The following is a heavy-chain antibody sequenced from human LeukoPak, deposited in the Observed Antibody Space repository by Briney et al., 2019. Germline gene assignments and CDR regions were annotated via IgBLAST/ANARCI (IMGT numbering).Heavy chain of an antibody. CDR3: AREHPHYDFWSGYYTGYYYYMDV. CDR2: IKQDGSEK. D-gene: IGHD3-3*01. V-gene: IGHV3-7*01. Sequence: PGGSLRLSWAAAGFTVSSYWMSWVRHAPGEWLEWVANIKQDGSEKYYVDSVKGRFTISRDNAKNTLYLQKNSLRAEDTAVYYCAREHPHYDFWSGYYTGYYYYMDVWGKGTTVTVSS. J-gene: IGHJ6*03. CDR1: GFTVSSYW.